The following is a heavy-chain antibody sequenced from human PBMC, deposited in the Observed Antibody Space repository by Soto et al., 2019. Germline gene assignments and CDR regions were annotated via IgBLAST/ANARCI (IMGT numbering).Heavy chain of an antibody. D-gene: IGHD5-12*01. CDR3: ARRAQDGYNSPIDY. V-gene: IGHV3-23*01. Sequence: DVQLSESGGGLVQPGGSLRLSCAVSGFTFRSHAMSWVRQAPGKGLEGVSDISESGRDTHYAASVKGRFTTSSDYSKTTMFLHLTSLTVDDTAIYHCARRAQDGYNSPIDYWGQGTLVIVSS. J-gene: IGHJ4*02. CDR1: GFTFRSHA. CDR2: ISESGRDT.